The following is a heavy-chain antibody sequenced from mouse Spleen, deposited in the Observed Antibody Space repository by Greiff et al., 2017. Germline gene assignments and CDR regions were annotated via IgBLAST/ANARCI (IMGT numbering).Heavy chain of an antibody. CDR1: GYTFTDYE. CDR3: TGYSAMDY. D-gene: IGHD3-1*01. CDR2: IDPETGGT. Sequence: VQLQQSGAELVRPGASVTLSCKASGYTFTDYEMHWVKQTPVHGLEWIGAIDPETGGTAYNQKFKGKAILTADKSSSTAYMERRSLTSEDSAVYYCTGYSAMDYWGQGTSVTVSS. V-gene: IGHV1-15*01. J-gene: IGHJ4*01.